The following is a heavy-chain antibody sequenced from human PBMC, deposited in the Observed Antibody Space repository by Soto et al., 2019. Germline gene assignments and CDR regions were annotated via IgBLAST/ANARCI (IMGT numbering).Heavy chain of an antibody. CDR2: INPSGGST. J-gene: IGHJ4*02. Sequence: QVQLVQSGAEVKKPGASVKVSCKASGYTFTSYYMHWVRQAPGQGLEWMGIINPSGGSTSYAQKFQGRVTMTRDTSTSTVYMELSSLRSEDTAVYYCARGQSSGWYRGGEYYFDYWGQGTLVTVSS. V-gene: IGHV1-46*01. CDR1: GYTFTSYY. CDR3: ARGQSSGWYRGGEYYFDY. D-gene: IGHD6-19*01.